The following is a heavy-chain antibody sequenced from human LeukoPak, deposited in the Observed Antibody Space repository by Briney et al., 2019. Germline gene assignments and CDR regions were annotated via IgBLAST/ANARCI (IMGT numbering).Heavy chain of an antibody. J-gene: IGHJ6*02. CDR3: ASSPYGSGSYAYYYAMDV. CDR2: IWYDGSNK. Sequence: PGGSLRLSCAASGFTFSSYSMNWVRQAPGKGLEWVAIIWYDGSNKYYADSVKGRFTISRDNSKNTLYLQMNSLRPEDTAVFYCASSPYGSGSYAYYYAMDVWGQGTTVAVSS. CDR1: GFTFSSYS. D-gene: IGHD3-10*01. V-gene: IGHV3-33*08.